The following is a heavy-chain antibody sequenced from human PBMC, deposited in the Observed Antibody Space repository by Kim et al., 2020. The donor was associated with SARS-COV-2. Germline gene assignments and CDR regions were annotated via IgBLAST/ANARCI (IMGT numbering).Heavy chain of an antibody. V-gene: IGHV4-34*01. D-gene: IGHD5-12*01. J-gene: IGHJ6*02. CDR1: GGSFSGYY. CDR2: INHSGST. Sequence: SETLSLTCAVYGGSFSGYYWSWIRQPPGKGLEWIGEINHSGSTNYNPSLKSRVTISVDTSKNQFSLKLSSVTAADTAVYYCARGVIRRRGMATILYYYYGMDVWGQGTTVTVSS. CDR3: ARGVIRRRGMATILYYYYGMDV.